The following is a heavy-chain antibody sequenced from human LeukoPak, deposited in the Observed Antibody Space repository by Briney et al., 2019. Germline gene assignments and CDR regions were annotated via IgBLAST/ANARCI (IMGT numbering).Heavy chain of an antibody. J-gene: IGHJ4*02. Sequence: ASVKVSCKASVYTFTGYYMHWVRQAPGQGLEWMGWINPNSGGTNYAQKFQGRVTMTRDTSISTAYMELSRLRSDDTAVYYCVTMIVVVIPPHYWGQGTLVTVSS. CDR1: VYTFTGYY. D-gene: IGHD3-22*01. CDR2: INPNSGGT. V-gene: IGHV1-2*02. CDR3: VTMIVVVIPPHY.